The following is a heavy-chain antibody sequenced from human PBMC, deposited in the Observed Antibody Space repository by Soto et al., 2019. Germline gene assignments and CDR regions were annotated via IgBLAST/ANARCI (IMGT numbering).Heavy chain of an antibody. CDR1: GGSISSGGYY. V-gene: IGHV4-31*03. D-gene: IGHD2-2*01. Sequence: QVQLQESGPGLVKPSQTLSLTCTVSGGSISSGGYYWSWIRQHPGKGLEWIGYIYYSGSTYYNPSLKSRVTISVDTAKNQFSLQLGSVTAADTAVYYCARGRSTTSPSPIGYWGQGTLVTVSS. CDR3: ARGRSTTSPSPIGY. J-gene: IGHJ4*02. CDR2: IYYSGST.